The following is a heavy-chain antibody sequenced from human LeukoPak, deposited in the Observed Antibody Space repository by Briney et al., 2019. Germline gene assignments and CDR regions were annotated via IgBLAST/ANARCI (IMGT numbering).Heavy chain of an antibody. CDR3: ARAVTYYHGSGSYYRGLGYDY. D-gene: IGHD3-10*01. Sequence: ASVKVSCKASGYTFTGYYMHWVGQAPGQGLEWMGWINPNSGGTNYAQKFQGRVTMTRDTSISTAYMELSRLRSDDTAVYYCARAVTYYHGSGSYYRGLGYDYWGQGTLVTVSS. J-gene: IGHJ4*02. V-gene: IGHV1-2*02. CDR1: GYTFTGYY. CDR2: INPNSGGT.